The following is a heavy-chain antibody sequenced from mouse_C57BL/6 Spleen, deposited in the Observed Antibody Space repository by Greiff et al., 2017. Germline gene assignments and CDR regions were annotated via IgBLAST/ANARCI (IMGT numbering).Heavy chain of an antibody. Sequence: EVMLVESGAELVRPGASVKLSCTASGFNIKDDYMHWVKQRPEQGLEWIGWIDPETVDTEYASKFQGKATITADTSSNTAYLQLSSLTSEDTAVYYCTTSPNYYGSSSYAMDYWGQGTSVTVSS. CDR3: TTSPNYYGSSSYAMDY. CDR1: GFNIKDDY. J-gene: IGHJ4*01. D-gene: IGHD1-1*01. V-gene: IGHV14-4*01. CDR2: IDPETVDT.